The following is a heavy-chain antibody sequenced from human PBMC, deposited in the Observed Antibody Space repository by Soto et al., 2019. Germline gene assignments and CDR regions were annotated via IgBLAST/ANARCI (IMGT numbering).Heavy chain of an antibody. J-gene: IGHJ4*02. Sequence: SETLSLTCAVYGGSFSGYYWSWIRQPPGKGLEWIGEINHSGSTNYNPSLKSRVTISVDTSKNQFSLKLSSVTAADTAVYYCARGRVRWDCSGGSCYSKISPRYYFDYWGQGTLVTVSS. CDR3: ARGRVRWDCSGGSCYSKISPRYYFDY. V-gene: IGHV4-34*01. CDR2: INHSGST. CDR1: GGSFSGYY. D-gene: IGHD2-15*01.